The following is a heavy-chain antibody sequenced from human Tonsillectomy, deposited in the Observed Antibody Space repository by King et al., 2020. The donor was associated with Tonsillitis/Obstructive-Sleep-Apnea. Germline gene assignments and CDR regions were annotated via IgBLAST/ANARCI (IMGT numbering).Heavy chain of an antibody. J-gene: IGHJ6*03. CDR3: ARDTYSSSHYYYYMDV. V-gene: IGHV4-31*03. D-gene: IGHD6-13*01. CDR1: GGSISSGGYY. Sequence: QLQESGPGLVKPSQTLSLTCTVSGGSISSGGYYWSWIRQHPGKGLEWVWYIYYSGSTYYNPSLKSRVTISVDTSKNQFSLKLSSVTAADTAVYYCARDTYSSSHYYYYMDVWGKGTTVTVSS. CDR2: IYYSGST.